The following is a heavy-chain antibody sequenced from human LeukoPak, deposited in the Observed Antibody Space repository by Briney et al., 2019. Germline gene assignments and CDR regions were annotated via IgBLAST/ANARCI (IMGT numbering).Heavy chain of an antibody. CDR2: IYTSGST. CDR3: ATQILLCHYY. V-gene: IGHV4-61*09. Sequence: SQTLSLTCTVSGGSISSGSYYWSWIRQPAGKGLEWIGHIYTSGSTNYNPSLKSRVTISVDTSKNQFSLNLSSVTAADTAVYYCATQILLCHYYWGQGTLVTVSS. J-gene: IGHJ4*02. D-gene: IGHD2/OR15-2a*01. CDR1: GGSISSGSYY.